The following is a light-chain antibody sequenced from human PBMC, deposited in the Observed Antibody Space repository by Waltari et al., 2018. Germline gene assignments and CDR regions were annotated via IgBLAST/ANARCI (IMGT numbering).Light chain of an antibody. J-gene: IGKJ1*01. V-gene: IGKV4-1*01. CDR2: WAS. CDR3: QQHYSTPPT. Sequence: DIVMTQSPDSLAVYLGERAAINCKSSQSVLSNSNNKNYLAWYQQKPGQPPKLLISWASTRESGVPDRFSGSGSGTDFTLTISSLQAEDVAAYYCQQHYSTPPTFGQGTKVEIK. CDR1: QSVLSNSNNKNY.